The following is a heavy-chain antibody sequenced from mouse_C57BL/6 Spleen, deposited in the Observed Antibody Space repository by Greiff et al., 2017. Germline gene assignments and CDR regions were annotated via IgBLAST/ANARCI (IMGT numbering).Heavy chain of an antibody. CDR3: AREEDYYGKDY. D-gene: IGHD2-1*01. V-gene: IGHV1-80*01. CDR1: GYAFSSYW. J-gene: IGHJ2*01. Sequence: VHLVESGAELVKPGASVKISCKASGYAFSSYWMNWVKQRPGKGLEWIGQIYPGDGDTNYNGKFKGKATLTADKSSSTAYMQLSSLTSEDSAVYFCAREEDYYGKDYWGQGTTLTVSS. CDR2: IYPGDGDT.